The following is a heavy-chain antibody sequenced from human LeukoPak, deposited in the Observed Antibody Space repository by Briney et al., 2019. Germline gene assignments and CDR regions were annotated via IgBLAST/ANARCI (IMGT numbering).Heavy chain of an antibody. V-gene: IGHV4-39*01. CDR3: ARRRYYDGSGYLE. D-gene: IGHD3-22*01. CDR1: GDSLSRSASY. J-gene: IGHJ1*01. Sequence: LETLSHTCSVSGDSLSRSASYWGWIRQPPGKGLEWIGTIYYSGRTYYSPSLKSRVTMSVDTPNNQFSLNLRSVTAADTAGYYCARRRYYDGSGYLEWGQGTLLSVSS. CDR2: IYYSGRT.